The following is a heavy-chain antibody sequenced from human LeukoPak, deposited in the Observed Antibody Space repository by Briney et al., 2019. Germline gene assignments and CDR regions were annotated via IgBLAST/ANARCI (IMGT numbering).Heavy chain of an antibody. Sequence: GGSLRLSCAASGFTFSSYAMSWVRQAPGKGLEWVSGISNSGGGTDYADSVRGRFTISRDNSKNTLFLQMNGLRAEDTAVYYCAKAGCSSNTCYDAFDIWGQGTMVTVSS. CDR2: ISNSGGGT. V-gene: IGHV3-23*01. CDR1: GFTFSSYA. D-gene: IGHD2-2*01. J-gene: IGHJ3*02. CDR3: AKAGCSSNTCYDAFDI.